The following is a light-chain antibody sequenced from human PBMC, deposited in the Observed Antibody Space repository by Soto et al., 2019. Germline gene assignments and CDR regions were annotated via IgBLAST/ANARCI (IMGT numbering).Light chain of an antibody. CDR3: QQRSNWPPT. Sequence: DIQMTQSPSSLSASVGDRVTITCRASQEIGGYLNWYQQKPGKAPELLIYAASSLQSGVPARFSGSGSGTDFTLTISSLEPEDFAVYYCQQRSNWPPTFGQGTRLEIK. J-gene: IGKJ5*01. CDR2: AAS. V-gene: IGKV1-39*01. CDR1: QEIGGY.